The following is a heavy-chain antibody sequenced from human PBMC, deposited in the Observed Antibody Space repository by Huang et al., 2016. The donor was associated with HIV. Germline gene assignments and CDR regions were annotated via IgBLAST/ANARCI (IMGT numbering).Heavy chain of an antibody. CDR3: AAGYDTYYDI. D-gene: IGHD2-21*01. CDR2: FAPEHGET. CDR1: GYTLTELS. J-gene: IGHJ3*02. Sequence: QVQLVQSGAEVKKPGASVKVYCKVSGYTLTELSIRWVRQGPGKGLEWMGGFAPEHGETIYAQNFQGRVTMTEDTSTDTAYMELHSLRPEDTAVYYCAAGYDTYYDIWGQGTMVIASS. V-gene: IGHV1-24*01.